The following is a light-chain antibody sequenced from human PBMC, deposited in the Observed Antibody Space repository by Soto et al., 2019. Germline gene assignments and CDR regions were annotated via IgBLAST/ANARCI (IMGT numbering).Light chain of an antibody. J-gene: IGKJ1*01. CDR3: QQNNNWPPWT. CDR1: QSVGSN. CDR2: GAS. V-gene: IGKV3-15*01. Sequence: EIVMTQSPATLSVSPGERATLSCRASQSVGSNLAWYQQKPGQAPRLLIYGASTRATGIPARFSGSGSGTEFTITISSLQYEDVAVYYCQQNNNWPPWTFGQGTKVEIK.